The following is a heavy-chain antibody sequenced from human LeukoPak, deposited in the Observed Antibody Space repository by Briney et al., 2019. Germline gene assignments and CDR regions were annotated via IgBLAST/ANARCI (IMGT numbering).Heavy chain of an antibody. J-gene: IGHJ6*02. CDR3: ARGYQLPLRYYYYGMDV. Sequence: SETLSLTCTVSGGSISSYYWSWIRQPAGKGLEWIGRIYTSGSTNYNPSLKSRVTISVDTSKNQFSLKLSSVTAADTAVYYCARGYQLPLRYYYYGMDVWGQGTTVTVSS. CDR1: GGSISSYY. V-gene: IGHV4-4*07. CDR2: IYTSGST. D-gene: IGHD2-2*01.